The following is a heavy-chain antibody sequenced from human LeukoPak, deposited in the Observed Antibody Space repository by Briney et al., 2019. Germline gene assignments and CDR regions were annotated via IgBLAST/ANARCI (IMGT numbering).Heavy chain of an antibody. CDR2: ISSISTYT. Sequence: SGGSLRLSCAASGFTFSTYGMIWVRQAPGKGPEWVSSISSISTYTHYADAVKGRFTISRDNSKNTLYLQMNSLRAEDTAVYYCAKSEILWFGEKDAFDIWAKGQWSPSLQ. V-gene: IGHV3-21*01. CDR1: GFTFSTYG. D-gene: IGHD3-10*01. J-gene: IGHJ3*02. CDR3: AKSEILWFGEKDAFDI.